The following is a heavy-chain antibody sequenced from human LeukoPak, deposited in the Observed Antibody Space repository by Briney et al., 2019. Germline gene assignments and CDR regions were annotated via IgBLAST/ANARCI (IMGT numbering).Heavy chain of an antibody. CDR3: ASHSGGYAY. D-gene: IGHD5-12*01. J-gene: IGHJ4*02. V-gene: IGHV4-38-2*02. CDR2: IYHSGST. Sequence: SETLSLTCTVSGYSISSGYFWGWIRQPPGKGLEWIGTIYHSGSTYYNPSLKSRVTISLDTSKNQFSLKVSSVTAADTAVYYCASHSGGYAYWGQGTLVTVSS. CDR1: GYSISSGYF.